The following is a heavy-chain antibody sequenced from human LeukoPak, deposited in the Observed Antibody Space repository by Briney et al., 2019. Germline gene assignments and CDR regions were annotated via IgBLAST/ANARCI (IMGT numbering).Heavy chain of an antibody. D-gene: IGHD3-22*01. Sequence: GGSLRLSCAASGFTFSSYEMHWVRQAPGKGLEWVGYISSSGSTKSHADSVKGRFTISRDNAKNSLYLQMNSLRAEDTAVYYCATVHYYDSSGRAGYWGQGTLVTVSS. CDR1: GFTFSSYE. V-gene: IGHV3-48*03. CDR2: ISSSGSTK. J-gene: IGHJ4*02. CDR3: ATVHYYDSSGRAGY.